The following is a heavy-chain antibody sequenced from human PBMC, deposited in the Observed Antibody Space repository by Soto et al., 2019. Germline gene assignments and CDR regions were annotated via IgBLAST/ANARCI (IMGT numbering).Heavy chain of an antibody. Sequence: HPGGSLRLSCAASGFTFSFYAMHWVRRAPGKGLEWVAVISYDGRNKNYADSVKGRFTISRDNSKNTLYLQMNSLRAEDTAVYYCAKDLWGPFDYWGQGTLVTVSS. CDR1: GFTFSFYA. V-gene: IGHV3-30*18. J-gene: IGHJ4*02. CDR2: ISYDGRNK. D-gene: IGHD3-16*01. CDR3: AKDLWGPFDY.